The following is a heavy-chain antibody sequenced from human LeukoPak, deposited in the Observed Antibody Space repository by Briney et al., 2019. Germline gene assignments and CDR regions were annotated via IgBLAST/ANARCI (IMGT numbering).Heavy chain of an antibody. J-gene: IGHJ4*02. CDR3: ARDLGIVVVPAAYDY. CDR1: GLTFSSYS. Sequence: GGSLRLSCAASGLTFSSYSMNWVRQAPGKGLEWVSSISSSSSYIYYADSVKGRFTISRDNAKTSLYLQMNSLRAEDTAVYYCARDLGIVVVPAAYDYWGQGTLVTVSS. D-gene: IGHD2-2*03. V-gene: IGHV3-21*01. CDR2: ISSSSSYI.